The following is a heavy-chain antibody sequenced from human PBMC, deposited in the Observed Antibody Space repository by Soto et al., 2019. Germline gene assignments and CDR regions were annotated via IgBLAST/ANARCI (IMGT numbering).Heavy chain of an antibody. CDR2: ISYDGSNK. Sequence: QVQLVESGGGVVQTGRSLRLSCAASGFTFSSYGMHWVRQAPGKGLEWVAVISYDGSNKYYADSVKGRFTISRDNSKNTRYLQMNSRRAEDTVVYYCAKEGGYYGSGSYSVGENYYGMDVWGQGTTVTVSS. V-gene: IGHV3-30*18. J-gene: IGHJ6*02. D-gene: IGHD3-10*01. CDR1: GFTFSSYG. CDR3: AKEGGYYGSGSYSVGENYYGMDV.